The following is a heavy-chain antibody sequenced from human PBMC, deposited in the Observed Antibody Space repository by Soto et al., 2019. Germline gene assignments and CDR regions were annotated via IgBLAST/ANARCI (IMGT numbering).Heavy chain of an antibody. CDR1: GFTFSDYY. Sequence: PVGSLRLSCAASGFTFSDYYMSWIRQAPGKGLEWVSHISSSGRTIYYADSVKGRFTISRDNAKNSLYLQMNSLRAEDTAVYYCARIYSRSSNLDYWGQGTLVTVSS. CDR2: ISSSGRTI. V-gene: IGHV3-11*01. CDR3: ARIYSRSSNLDY. D-gene: IGHD6-6*01. J-gene: IGHJ4*02.